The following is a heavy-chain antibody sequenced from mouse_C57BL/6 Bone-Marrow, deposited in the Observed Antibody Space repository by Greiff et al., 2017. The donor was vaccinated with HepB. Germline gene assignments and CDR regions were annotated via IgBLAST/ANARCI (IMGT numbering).Heavy chain of an antibody. J-gene: IGHJ1*03. V-gene: IGHV7-1*01. Sequence: EVKLVESGGGLVQSGRSLRLSCATSGFTFSDFYMEWVRQAPGKGLEWIAASRNKANDYTTEYSASVKGRFIVSRDTSQSILYLQMNALRAEDTAIYYCARVPYYDYDSWYFDVWGTGTTVTVSS. D-gene: IGHD2-4*01. CDR1: GFTFSDFY. CDR3: ARVPYYDYDSWYFDV. CDR2: SRNKANDYTT.